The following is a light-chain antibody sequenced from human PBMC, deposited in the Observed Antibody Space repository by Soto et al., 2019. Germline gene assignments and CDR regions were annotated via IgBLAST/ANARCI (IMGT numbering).Light chain of an antibody. CDR3: SSYTSSSTL. J-gene: IGLJ2*01. Sequence: QSVLTQPASVSGSPGQSITIYCTGTSSDVGGYNYVSWYQQHPGKAPKLMIYDVSNRPSGVSNRFSGSKSGNTASLTISGLQAEDEADYYCSSYTSSSTLFGGGTKLTVL. V-gene: IGLV2-14*01. CDR2: DVS. CDR1: SSDVGGYNY.